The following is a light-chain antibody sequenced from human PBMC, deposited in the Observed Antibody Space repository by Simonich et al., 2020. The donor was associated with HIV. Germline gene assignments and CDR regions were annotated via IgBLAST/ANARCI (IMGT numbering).Light chain of an antibody. J-gene: IGLJ3*02. Sequence: SYELTQPPSVSVSPGQTARIPGSGDALPNQYAYWFQQKPGQAPVLVICKDRERPAGIPERFSGSSSGKTVTLTISGVQAEDEADYYCQSADTSGTYRVFGGGTKLTVL. CDR3: QSADTSGTYRV. V-gene: IGLV3-25*03. CDR2: KDR. CDR1: ALPNQY.